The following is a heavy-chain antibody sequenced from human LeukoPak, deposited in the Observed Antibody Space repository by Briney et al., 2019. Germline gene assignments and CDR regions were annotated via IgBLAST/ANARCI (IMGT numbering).Heavy chain of an antibody. CDR2: ISAYNGDT. Sequence: ASVKVSCKASGYTFTRYGITWVRQAPGQGLEWMGWISAYNGDTKYARKLQGRVTMTTDTSTRTAYMELRSLRSDDTAVYYCARDPSNSSGWYIYFDYWGQRTLVAVSS. CDR1: GYTFTRYG. CDR3: ARDPSNSSGWYIYFDY. D-gene: IGHD6-19*01. J-gene: IGHJ4*02. V-gene: IGHV1-18*01.